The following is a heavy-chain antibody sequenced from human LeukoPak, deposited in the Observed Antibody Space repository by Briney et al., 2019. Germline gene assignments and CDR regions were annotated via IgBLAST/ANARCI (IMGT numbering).Heavy chain of an antibody. CDR3: ARRTWGRAAGTSY. CDR1: GGSISSGDYY. V-gene: IGHV4-30-4*08. CDR2: INHSGST. J-gene: IGHJ4*02. Sequence: PSQTLSLTCTVSGGSISSGDYYWSWIRQPPGKGLEWIGEINHSGSTNYNPSLKSRVTISVDTSKNQFSLKLSSVTAADTAVYYCARRTWGRAAGTSYWGQGTLVTVSS. D-gene: IGHD6-13*01.